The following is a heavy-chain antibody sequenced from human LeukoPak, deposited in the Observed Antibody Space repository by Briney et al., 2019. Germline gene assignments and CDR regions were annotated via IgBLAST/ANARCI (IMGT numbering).Heavy chain of an antibody. Sequence: SETLSLTCTVFGYSISSGYYWGWIRQPPGKGLEWIGSIYHSGSTYYNPSLKSRVTISVDTSKNQFSLKLSSVTAADTAVYYCASGYCSSTSCYTPLGWFDPWGQGTLVTVSS. D-gene: IGHD2-2*02. CDR2: IYHSGST. V-gene: IGHV4-38-2*02. CDR3: ASGYCSSTSCYTPLGWFDP. CDR1: GYSISSGYY. J-gene: IGHJ5*02.